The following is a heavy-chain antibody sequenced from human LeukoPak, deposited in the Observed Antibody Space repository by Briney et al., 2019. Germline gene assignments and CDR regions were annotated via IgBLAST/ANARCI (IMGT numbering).Heavy chain of an antibody. D-gene: IGHD2-2*01. Sequence: GGSLRLSCAASGITFSSYGMHWVRQAPGKGLEWVSSISSSSSYIYYADSVKGRFTISRDNAKNSLYLQMNSLRAEDTAVYYCARDHHCSSTSCYFYYYYGMDVWGQGTTVTVYS. CDR3: ARDHHCSSTSCYFYYYYGMDV. V-gene: IGHV3-21*01. CDR1: GITFSSYG. J-gene: IGHJ6*02. CDR2: ISSSSSYI.